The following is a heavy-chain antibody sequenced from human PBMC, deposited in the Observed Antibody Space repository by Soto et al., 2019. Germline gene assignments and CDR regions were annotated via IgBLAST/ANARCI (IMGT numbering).Heavy chain of an antibody. J-gene: IGHJ5*02. Sequence: QVQLQESGPGLVKPSQTLSLTCTVSGGSISSGDYYWSWIRQPPGKGLEWIGYIYYSGSTYYNPSLKSRVTISVATSKNQFSLKLSSVTAADTAVYYCARTNYYDRSGSSNNWFDPWGQGTLVTVSS. CDR1: GGSISSGDYY. V-gene: IGHV4-30-4*01. CDR2: IYYSGST. CDR3: ARTNYYDRSGSSNNWFDP. D-gene: IGHD3-22*01.